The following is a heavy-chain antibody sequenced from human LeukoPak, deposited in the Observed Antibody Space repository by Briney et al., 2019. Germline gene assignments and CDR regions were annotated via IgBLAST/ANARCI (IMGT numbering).Heavy chain of an antibody. CDR1: GGSISSYY. V-gene: IGHV4-59*01. D-gene: IGHD5-18*01. CDR2: IYYSGST. CDR3: ARVKGTAMLLKPHYYYYLDV. Sequence: PSETLSLTCTVSGGSISSYYWSWIRQPPGKGLEWIGYIYYSGSTNYNPSLKSRVTISVDTSKNQFSLKLSSVTAADTAVYYCARVKGTAMLLKPHYYYYLDVWGKGTTVTVSS. J-gene: IGHJ6*03.